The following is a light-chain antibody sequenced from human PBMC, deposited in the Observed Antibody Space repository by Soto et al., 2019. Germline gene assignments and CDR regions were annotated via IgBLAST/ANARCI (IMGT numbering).Light chain of an antibody. J-gene: IGLJ3*02. CDR3: AAWDDTVTGPGWV. Sequence: QSVLTQPPSVSGAPGQRVTISCTGSSSNIGAGYDVHWYQQLPGTAPKLLIYSNNQRPSGVPDRFFASKSGTSASLAISGLRSEDEAHYYCAAWDDTVTGPGWVFGGGTKLTVL. V-gene: IGLV1-47*02. CDR2: SNN. CDR1: SSNIGAGYD.